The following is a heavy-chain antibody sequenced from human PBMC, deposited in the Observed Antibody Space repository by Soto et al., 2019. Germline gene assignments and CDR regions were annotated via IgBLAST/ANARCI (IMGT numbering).Heavy chain of an antibody. CDR3: ARLGFYDILTGYNDY. CDR1: GYSFTSYW. J-gene: IGHJ4*02. D-gene: IGHD3-9*01. CDR2: IDPSDSYT. Sequence: GESLKISCKGSGYSFTSYWISWVRQMPGKGLEWMGRIDPSDSYTNYSPSFQGHVTISADKSISTAYLQWSSLKASDTAMYYCARLGFYDILTGYNDYWGQGTLVTVSS. V-gene: IGHV5-10-1*01.